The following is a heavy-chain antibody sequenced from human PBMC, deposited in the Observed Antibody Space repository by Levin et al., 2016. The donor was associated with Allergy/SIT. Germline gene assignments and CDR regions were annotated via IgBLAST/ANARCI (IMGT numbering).Heavy chain of an antibody. CDR2: IYWDNDK. V-gene: IGHV2-5*08. J-gene: IGHJ4*02. Sequence: SGPTLVKPTQTLTLTCTFSGFSLSTSGMCVSWIRQPPGKALEWLAVIYWDNDKRYSPSLKSRLTIIKDTSNNQVVLIMTNMDPVDTGTYYCAHRLDDNGRWDVGILDYWGQGTLVTVSS. CDR1: GFSLSTSGMC. D-gene: IGHD1-26*01. CDR3: AHRLDDNGRWDVGILDY.